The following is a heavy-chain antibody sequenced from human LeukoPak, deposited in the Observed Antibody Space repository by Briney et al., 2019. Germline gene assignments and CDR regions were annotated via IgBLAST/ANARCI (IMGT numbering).Heavy chain of an antibody. CDR1: GYSFTSYW. J-gene: IGHJ4*02. V-gene: IGHV5-51*01. CDR3: ARQVRTFGVVIIELPSPPAFDY. Sequence: GASLQISCKGSGYSFTSYWIGWVRQMPGKGLEWMGIIYPGDSDTRYSPSFQGQVTISADKSISTAYLQWSSLKASDTAMYYCARQVRTFGVVIIELPSPPAFDYWGQGTRVTVSS. D-gene: IGHD3-3*01. CDR2: IYPGDSDT.